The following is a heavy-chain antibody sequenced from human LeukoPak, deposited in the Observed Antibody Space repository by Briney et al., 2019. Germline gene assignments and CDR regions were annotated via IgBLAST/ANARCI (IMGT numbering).Heavy chain of an antibody. J-gene: IGHJ3*02. CDR2: INPNSGGT. V-gene: IGHV1-2*02. CDR3: ARAFTTLRRVVVITVNDAFDI. D-gene: IGHD3-22*01. CDR1: GYTFTGYY. Sequence: GASVKVSCKASGYTFTGYYMHWVRQAPGQGLEWMGWINPNSGGTNYAQKFQGRVTMTRDTSISTAYMELSRLRSDDTAVYYCARAFTTLRRVVVITVNDAFDIWGQGTMVTVSS.